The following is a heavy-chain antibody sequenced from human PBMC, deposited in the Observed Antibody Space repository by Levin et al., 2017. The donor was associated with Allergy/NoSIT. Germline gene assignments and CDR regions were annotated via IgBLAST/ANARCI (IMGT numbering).Heavy chain of an antibody. Sequence: GGSLRLSCVASGFTFSSYGMHWVRQAPGKGLEWVALISYDGSNNYYSDSVKGRFTISRDNSKNTLFLQMNSLRPDDTAVYFCARDGRPYSSIWHYRMDVWGQGTTVTVSS. D-gene: IGHD6-13*01. CDR3: ARDGRPYSSIWHYRMDV. J-gene: IGHJ6*02. V-gene: IGHV3-30*03. CDR1: GFTFSSYG. CDR2: ISYDGSNN.